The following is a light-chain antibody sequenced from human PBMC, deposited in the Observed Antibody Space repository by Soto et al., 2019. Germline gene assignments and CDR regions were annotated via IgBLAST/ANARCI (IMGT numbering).Light chain of an antibody. J-gene: IGLJ2*01. Sequence: QSALTQPASVSGSPGQSITISCTGTSSDVGGYNYVSWYQQHPGKAPKLMIYEVSNRPSGVSNRFSGSKSGNTASLTISGLQAEDEADYYRSSYASSPTQVFGGGTKLTVL. CDR3: SSYASSPTQV. CDR2: EVS. CDR1: SSDVGGYNY. V-gene: IGLV2-14*01.